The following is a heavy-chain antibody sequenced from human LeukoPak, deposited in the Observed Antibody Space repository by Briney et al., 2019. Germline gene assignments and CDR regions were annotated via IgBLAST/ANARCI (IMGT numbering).Heavy chain of an antibody. J-gene: IGHJ6*03. CDR1: GFNFDDFC. CDR3: ARAELSYYYYMGV. D-gene: IGHD3-10*01. Sequence: GSLRLSCGASGFNFDDFCLSWVRQASGKGLEGVSGINWNGGSTGYADSVKGRFTISRDNSKNTLYLQMNSLRDEDTAVYYCARAELSYYYYMGVWGKGTTVTVSS. CDR2: INWNGGST. V-gene: IGHV3-20*04.